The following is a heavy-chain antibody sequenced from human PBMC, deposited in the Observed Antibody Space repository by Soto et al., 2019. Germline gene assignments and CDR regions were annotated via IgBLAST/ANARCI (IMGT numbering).Heavy chain of an antibody. J-gene: IGHJ4*02. Sequence: QVQLVQSGAEVKKPGASVKVSCKASGDTFSSYDIDWVRQAPGQGLEWLGWMYPNSGNTGYARKFQGRIIMTRDTSVNTASMELSSLRFESTAVYDCTRSFPPSTRNRYFDFWGQGALVSVSS. CDR1: GDTFSSYD. V-gene: IGHV1-8*01. D-gene: IGHD2-2*01. CDR3: TRSFPPSTRNRYFDF. CDR2: MYPNSGNT.